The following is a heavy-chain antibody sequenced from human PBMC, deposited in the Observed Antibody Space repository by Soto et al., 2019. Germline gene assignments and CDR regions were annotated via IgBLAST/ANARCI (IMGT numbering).Heavy chain of an antibody. CDR1: GGTFSTYA. D-gene: IGHD2-2*01. J-gene: IGHJ4*02. CDR2: IISIFGTP. Sequence: ASVKVSCKASGGTFSTYAFTWVRQAPGQGLEWMGAIISIFGTPTYAQKFQGRVTITADKSTTSAYMELSSLRSEDTAVYYCASDIAGYCTTTTCYVGVGTAFDYWGQGTPVTVSS. CDR3: ASDIAGYCTTTTCYVGVGTAFDY. V-gene: IGHV1-69*06.